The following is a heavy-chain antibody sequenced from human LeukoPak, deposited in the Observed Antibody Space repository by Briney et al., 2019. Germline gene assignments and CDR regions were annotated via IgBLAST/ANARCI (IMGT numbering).Heavy chain of an antibody. V-gene: IGHV1-69*04. Sequence: ASVKVSCKVSGGTFSTYAISWVRQAPGQGLEWMGRIIPILNITNYAQKFQDRVTFTADKSTNTAYMAVDNVTSDATAVYYCAKIGTPDWGQGTLVTVSS. D-gene: IGHD1-14*01. CDR2: IIPILNIT. CDR3: AKIGTPD. CDR1: GGTFSTYA. J-gene: IGHJ4*02.